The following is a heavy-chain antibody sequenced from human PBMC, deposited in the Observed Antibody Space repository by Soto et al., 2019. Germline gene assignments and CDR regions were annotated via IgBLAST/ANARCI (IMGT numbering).Heavy chain of an antibody. J-gene: IGHJ4*02. V-gene: IGHV2-5*02. Sequence: QITLKESGPTLVKPTQALTLTCTFSGFSLSTSGVGVGWIRQPPGKALEWLALIYWDDDKRYSPSLKSRLTITKDTSKNQVVLTMTNMDPVDTATYYCAHSRPAMVTEYYFDYWGQGTLVTVSS. D-gene: IGHD5-18*01. CDR3: AHSRPAMVTEYYFDY. CDR1: GFSLSTSGVG. CDR2: IYWDDDK.